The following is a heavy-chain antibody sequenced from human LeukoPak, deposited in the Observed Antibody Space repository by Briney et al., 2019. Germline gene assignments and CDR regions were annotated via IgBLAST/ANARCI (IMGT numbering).Heavy chain of an antibody. CDR3: ARVVPEADYYDSSGYYYI. J-gene: IGHJ4*02. CDR1: GGSISSGGYY. D-gene: IGHD3-22*01. V-gene: IGHV4-31*03. Sequence: SETLSLTCTVSGGSISSGGYYWSWIRQHPGKGLEWIGYIYYSGSTYYNPSLKIRVTISVDTSKNQFSLKLSSVTAADTAVYYCARVVPEADYYDSSGYYYIWGQGTLVTVSS. CDR2: IYYSGST.